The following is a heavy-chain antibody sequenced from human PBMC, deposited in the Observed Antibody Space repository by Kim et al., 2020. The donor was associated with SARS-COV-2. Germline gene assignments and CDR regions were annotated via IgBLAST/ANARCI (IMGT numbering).Heavy chain of an antibody. J-gene: IGHJ4*02. CDR2: IKSKTDGGTT. D-gene: IGHD2-2*01. V-gene: IGHV3-15*01. CDR1: GFTFSNAW. CDR3: TTDEYCSSTSCRDY. Sequence: RGSLRLSCAASGFTFSNAWMSWVRQAPGKGLEWVGRIKSKTDGGTTDYAAPVKGRFTISRDDSKNTLYLQMNSLKTEDTAVYYCTTDEYCSSTSCRDYWGQGTLVTVSS.